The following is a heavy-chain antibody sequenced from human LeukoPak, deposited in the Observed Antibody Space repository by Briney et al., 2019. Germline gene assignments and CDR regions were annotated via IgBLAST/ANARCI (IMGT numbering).Heavy chain of an antibody. Sequence: QTPSLTCAISGDSVSSNSAAWNWIRQSPSRGLEWLGRTYYRSKWYNDYAVSVKSRITINPDTSKNQFSLQLNSVTPEDTAVYYCASRGEYNWNDRSTDAFDIWGQGTMVTVSS. CDR3: ASRGEYNWNDRSTDAFDI. D-gene: IGHD1-20*01. CDR1: GDSVSSNSAA. CDR2: TYYRSKWYN. V-gene: IGHV6-1*01. J-gene: IGHJ3*02.